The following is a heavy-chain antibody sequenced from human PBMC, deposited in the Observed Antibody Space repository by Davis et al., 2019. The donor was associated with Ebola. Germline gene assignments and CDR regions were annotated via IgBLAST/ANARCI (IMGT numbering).Heavy chain of an antibody. CDR2: INWNGGST. CDR1: GFTFDDYG. Sequence: PGGSLRLSCAASGFTFDDYGMSWVRQAPGKGLEWVSGINWNGGSTGYADSVKGRFTISRDNAKNSLYLQMNSLRAEDTALYYCARGGITMVRGVIIKGYYYYGMDVWGQGTTVTVSS. D-gene: IGHD3-10*01. CDR3: ARGGITMVRGVIIKGYYYYGMDV. J-gene: IGHJ6*02. V-gene: IGHV3-20*04.